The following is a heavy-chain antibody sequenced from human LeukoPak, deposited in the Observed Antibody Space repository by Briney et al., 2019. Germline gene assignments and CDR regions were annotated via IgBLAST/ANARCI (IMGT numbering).Heavy chain of an antibody. Sequence: GGSLRLSCAASGFTFSKYRLHWVRQAPGKGLVWVSRISPDDMSTSYADSVKGRFTISRDNAKKTLFLQMNSLRAEDTAVNYLFTIVETTIDAFDIWGQGTMVTVSS. J-gene: IGHJ3*02. V-gene: IGHV3-74*01. CDR1: GFTFSKYR. CDR2: ISPDDMST. CDR3: FTIVETTIDAFDI. D-gene: IGHD1-26*01.